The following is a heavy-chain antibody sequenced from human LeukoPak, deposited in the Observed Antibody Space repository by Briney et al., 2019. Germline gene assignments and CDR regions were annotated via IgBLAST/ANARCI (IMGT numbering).Heavy chain of an antibody. J-gene: IGHJ4*02. D-gene: IGHD6-13*01. CDR3: ARDGSSWYQYYFDY. CDR1: GFTFSSYS. Sequence: GGSLRLSCAASGFTFSSYSMNWLRQAPGKGLEWVSYISSSSSTIYYADSVKGRFTISRDNAKNSLYLQMNSLRAEDTAVYCCARDGSSWYQYYFDYWGQGTLVTVSS. V-gene: IGHV3-48*01. CDR2: ISSSSSTI.